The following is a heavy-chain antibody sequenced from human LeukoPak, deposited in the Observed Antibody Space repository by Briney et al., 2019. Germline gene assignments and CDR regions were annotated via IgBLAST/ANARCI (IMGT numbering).Heavy chain of an antibody. D-gene: IGHD3-10*01. J-gene: IGHJ5*02. CDR1: GFTFSITY. V-gene: IGHV3-66*01. Sequence: GGSLRLSCTASGFTFSITYMAWVRQAPGKGLEWVSVIYGGGDAYYADSVKGRFTIARDNSKNTLYLQMNSLRAEDTAEYYCAKDLLWFGESNWFDPWGQGTLVTVSS. CDR2: IYGGGDA. CDR3: AKDLLWFGESNWFDP.